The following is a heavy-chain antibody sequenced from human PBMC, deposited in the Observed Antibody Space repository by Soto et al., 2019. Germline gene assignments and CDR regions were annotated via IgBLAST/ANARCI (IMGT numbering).Heavy chain of an antibody. D-gene: IGHD6-13*01. CDR1: GGSFSGYY. Sequence: SETLSLTCAVYGGSFSGYYWSWIRQPPGKGLEWIGEINHSGSTNYNPSLKSRVTISVDTSKNQFSLKLSSVTAADTAVYYCARVSIPSVAQQQLIDYWGQGTLVTVSS. CDR3: ARVSIPSVAQQQLIDY. J-gene: IGHJ4*02. CDR2: INHSGST. V-gene: IGHV4-34*01.